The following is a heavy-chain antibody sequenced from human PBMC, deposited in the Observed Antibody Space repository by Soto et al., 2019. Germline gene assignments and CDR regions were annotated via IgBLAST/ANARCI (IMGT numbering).Heavy chain of an antibody. CDR3: ARDAKPKTPYGMDG. CDR1: GGTFSSYA. CDR2: IIPIFGTA. Sequence: GASVKVSCKASGGTFSSYAISWVRQAPGQGLEWMGGIIPIFGTANYAQKFQGRVTITADESTSTAYMELSSLRSEDTAVYYCARDAKPKTPYGMDGWGQGTTVTFSS. V-gene: IGHV1-69*13. J-gene: IGHJ6*02.